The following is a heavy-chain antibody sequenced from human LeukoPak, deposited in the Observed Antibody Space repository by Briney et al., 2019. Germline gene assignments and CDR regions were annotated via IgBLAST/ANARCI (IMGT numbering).Heavy chain of an antibody. Sequence: GGSLRLSCAASGFTFSSYGMSWVRQAPGKGLEWVSAISGSGGSTYYADSVKGRFTSSRDNSKNTLYLQMNSLRAEDTAVYYCATRRDGYKNFDYWGQGTLVTVSS. J-gene: IGHJ4*02. CDR3: ATRRDGYKNFDY. D-gene: IGHD5-24*01. V-gene: IGHV3-23*01. CDR1: GFTFSSYG. CDR2: ISGSGGST.